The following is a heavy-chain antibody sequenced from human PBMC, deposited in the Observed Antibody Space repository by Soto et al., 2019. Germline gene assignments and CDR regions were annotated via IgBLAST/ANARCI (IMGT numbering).Heavy chain of an antibody. CDR2: IIVSGDNT. CDR1: GFTFSSYV. Sequence: EVQLLESGGGLVQPGGSLRLSCAASGFTFSSYVMSWVRQAPGKGLEWVSGIIVSGDNTYYEDSAKGLFTISRDSTKNSQVVQMNSLRAEDTALYFCAKEMGDYYDSSGSWFDPWGDGTLVTVSA. D-gene: IGHD3-22*01. J-gene: IGHJ5*02. V-gene: IGHV3-23*01. CDR3: AKEMGDYYDSSGSWFDP.